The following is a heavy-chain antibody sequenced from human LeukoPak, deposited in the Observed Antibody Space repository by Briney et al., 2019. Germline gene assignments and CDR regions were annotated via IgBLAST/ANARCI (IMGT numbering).Heavy chain of an antibody. D-gene: IGHD3-22*01. CDR1: GGSISSYY. J-gene: IGHJ3*02. Sequence: SETLSLTCTASGGSISSYYWSWIRQPPGKGLEWIGNIYYSGSTYYNPSLKSRVTISVDTSKNQFSLKLSSVTAADTAVYYCARGGDITMIVVVIGDAFDIWGQGTMVTVSS. V-gene: IGHV4-59*08. CDR2: IYYSGST. CDR3: ARGGDITMIVVVIGDAFDI.